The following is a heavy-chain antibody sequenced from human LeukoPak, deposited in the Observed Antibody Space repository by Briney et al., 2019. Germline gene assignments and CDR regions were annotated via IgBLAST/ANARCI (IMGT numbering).Heavy chain of an antibody. CDR2: INWNSNYI. V-gene: IGHV3-9*01. J-gene: IGHJ4*02. CDR1: GFTFDDYA. Sequence: GRSLRLSCAASGFTFDDYAMHWVRQAPGKGLEWVSGINWNSNYINYADSVKGRFTISRDNAKNSLYLQMNSLRAEDTALYYCAKEGGREFDYWGQGTLVTVSS. CDR3: AKEGGREFDY. D-gene: IGHD2-15*01.